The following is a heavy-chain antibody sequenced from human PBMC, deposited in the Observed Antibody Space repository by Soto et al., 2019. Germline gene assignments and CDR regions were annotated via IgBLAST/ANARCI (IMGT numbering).Heavy chain of an antibody. V-gene: IGHV3-30*18. Sequence: GGSLRLSCAASGFTFSSYGRHWVRQGPGKGLEWVGVISYDGSNKYYADSVKGRFTISRYNSKNTLYLQMNSLRAEDTAAYYCAKDLYCSSTSCYTGDYYYYGMDVWGQGTTVTVSS. CDR3: AKDLYCSSTSCYTGDYYYYGMDV. CDR1: GFTFSSYG. D-gene: IGHD2-2*02. CDR2: ISYDGSNK. J-gene: IGHJ6*02.